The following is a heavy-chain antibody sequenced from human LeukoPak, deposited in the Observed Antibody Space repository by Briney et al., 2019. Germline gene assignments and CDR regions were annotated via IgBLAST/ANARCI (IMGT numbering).Heavy chain of an antibody. Sequence: GGSLRLSCAASGFTFSSYAMSWARQAPGEGLEWVSSISDSSDNTYYADSVKGRFITSRDNSKNTLFLQMHSLRAEDTAVYYCANDLFGYFDSWGQGTMVTVSS. J-gene: IGHJ4*02. CDR3: ANDLFGYFDS. CDR1: GFTFSSYA. V-gene: IGHV3-23*01. CDR2: ISDSSDNT. D-gene: IGHD3-16*01.